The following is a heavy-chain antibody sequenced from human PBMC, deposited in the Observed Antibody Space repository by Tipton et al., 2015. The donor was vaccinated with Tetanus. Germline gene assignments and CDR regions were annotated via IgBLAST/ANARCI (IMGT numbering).Heavy chain of an antibody. CDR2: IYYSGST. CDR3: ARDRGLTTSGGIGMDV. J-gene: IGHJ6*02. Sequence: TLSLTCSVSGGSISSYYWSWIRQPPGKGLEWIGYIYYSGSTNYNPSLKSRVTTSVDTSKNQFSLKLSSVTAADTAVYYCARDRGLTTSGGIGMDVWGQGTTVTVAS. CDR1: GGSISSYY. D-gene: IGHD3-22*01. V-gene: IGHV4-59*01.